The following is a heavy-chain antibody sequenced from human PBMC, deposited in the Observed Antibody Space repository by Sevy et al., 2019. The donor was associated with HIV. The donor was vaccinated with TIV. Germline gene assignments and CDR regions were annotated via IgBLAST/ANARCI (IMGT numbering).Heavy chain of an antibody. CDR2: IYYSGST. J-gene: IGHJ4*02. CDR1: GGSISSGDYY. V-gene: IGHV4-30-4*01. Sequence: SEILSLTCTVSGGSISSGDYYWSWIRQPPGKGLEWIGYIYYSGSTYYNPSLKSRVTISVDTSKNQFSLKLSSVTAADTAVYYCARVVVITYFDYWGQGTLVTVSS. CDR3: ARVVVITYFDY. D-gene: IGHD3-22*01.